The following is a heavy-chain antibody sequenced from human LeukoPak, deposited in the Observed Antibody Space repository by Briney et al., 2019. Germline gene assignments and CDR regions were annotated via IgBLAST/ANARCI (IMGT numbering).Heavy chain of an antibody. J-gene: IGHJ5*02. Sequence: PSETLSLTCTVSGGFISSYYWSWIRQPPGKGLEWIGSIHYRGTTYYNPSLESRVTISVETSKNQFSLKLSSVTAADTAVYYCGRPRWAVTNWFDPWGQGTLVTVSS. V-gene: IGHV4-59*05. CDR3: GRPRWAVTNWFDP. CDR1: GGFISSYY. CDR2: IHYRGTT. D-gene: IGHD4-17*01.